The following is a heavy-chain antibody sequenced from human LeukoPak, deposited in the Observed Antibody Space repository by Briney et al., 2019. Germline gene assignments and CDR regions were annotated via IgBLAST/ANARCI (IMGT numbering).Heavy chain of an antibody. Sequence: SETLSLTCAVYGGSFSGYYWSWIRQPPGKGLEWIGEINHSGSTNYNPSLKSRVTISVDTSKNQFSLKLSSVTAADTAVYYCAGHRREQWQIFDPWGQGTLVTVSS. CDR2: INHSGST. J-gene: IGHJ5*02. D-gene: IGHD6-19*01. CDR3: AGHRREQWQIFDP. CDR1: GGSFSGYY. V-gene: IGHV4-34*01.